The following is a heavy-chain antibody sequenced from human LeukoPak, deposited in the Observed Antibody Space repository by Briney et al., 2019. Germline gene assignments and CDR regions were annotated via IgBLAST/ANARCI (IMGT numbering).Heavy chain of an antibody. D-gene: IGHD1-26*01. CDR2: IWFDGKNE. CDR1: GFTFSSFG. CDR3: AKDRSYYGPFDY. V-gene: IGHV3-30*02. Sequence: GGSLRLSCAASGFTFSSFGMHWVRQAPGKGLEWVADIWFDGKNEHFADSVKGRFTISRDNSKNTLYLQMNSLRAEDTAVYYCAKDRSYYGPFDYWGQGTLVTVSS. J-gene: IGHJ4*02.